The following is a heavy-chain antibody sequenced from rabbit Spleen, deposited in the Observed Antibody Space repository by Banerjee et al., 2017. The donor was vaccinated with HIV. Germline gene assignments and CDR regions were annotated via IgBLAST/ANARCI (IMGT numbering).Heavy chain of an antibody. D-gene: IGHD2-1*01. J-gene: IGHJ4*01. CDR1: GIDFSSYYY. Sequence: EQLEESGGDLVKPGGTLTLTCKASGIDFSSYYYMCWARRAPEKGLEWIGCIYTGDGDTYSARWPRGLFTITKTSSTSLTLPLSSRTASARAPLSYATDAAPVIATSFYLWGLGTLVTV. CDR3: ATDAAPVIATSFYL. CDR2: IYTGDGDT. V-gene: IGHV1S45*01.